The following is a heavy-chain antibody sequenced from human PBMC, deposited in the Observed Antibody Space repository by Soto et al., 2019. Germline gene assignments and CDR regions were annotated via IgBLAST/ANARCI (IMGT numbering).Heavy chain of an antibody. V-gene: IGHV4-4*07. D-gene: IGHD6-19*01. J-gene: IGHJ3*02. CDR2: MYTSGST. Sequence: SETLSLTCTVSGGSINTYFWSWIRQPAGKGLEWIGRMYTSGSTNYNPSLKSRVTMLVDTSKNQFSLKLNSLTAADTAVYYCARDGYASGWSSYAFDIWGQGTMVTVSS. CDR1: GGSINTYF. CDR3: ARDGYASGWSSYAFDI.